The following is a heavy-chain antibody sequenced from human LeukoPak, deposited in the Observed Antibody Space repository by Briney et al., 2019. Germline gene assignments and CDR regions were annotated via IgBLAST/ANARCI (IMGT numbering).Heavy chain of an antibody. J-gene: IGHJ4*02. D-gene: IGHD3-22*01. CDR1: GYTFTGYY. V-gene: IGHV1-2*02. Sequence: ASVKVSCKASGYTFTGYYMHWVRQAPGQGLEWMGWINPNSGGTNHAQKFQGRVTMTRDTSISTAYMELSRLRSDDTAVYYCAKYYYDSSGFSYLDYWGQGTLVTVSS. CDR3: AKYYYDSSGFSYLDY. CDR2: INPNSGGT.